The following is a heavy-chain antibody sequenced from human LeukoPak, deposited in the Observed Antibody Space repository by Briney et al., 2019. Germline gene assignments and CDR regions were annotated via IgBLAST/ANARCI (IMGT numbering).Heavy chain of an antibody. J-gene: IGHJ4*02. D-gene: IGHD3-10*01. CDR3: SKERPEEYYASGSYFDY. CDR1: GFTFSSYS. CDR2: ISSSSSYI. Sequence: PGGSLRLSCAASGFTFSSYSMNWVRQAPGKGLEWVSSISSSSSYIYYADSVKGRFTISRDNSKYTVYLEMNSLRVEDTAMYYCSKERPEEYYASGSYFDYWGQGTLVTVSS. V-gene: IGHV3-21*01.